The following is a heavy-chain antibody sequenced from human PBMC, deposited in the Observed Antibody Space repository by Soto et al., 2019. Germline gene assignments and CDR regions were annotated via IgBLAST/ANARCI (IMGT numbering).Heavy chain of an antibody. D-gene: IGHD5-12*01. CDR3: ARDFSMVIVAPGY. CDR2: IWYDGSNT. CDR1: GFTFSSYA. V-gene: IGHV3-33*01. J-gene: IGHJ4*02. Sequence: PWGSLRLSCAASGFTFSSYAMHWVRQAPGKGLEWVGFIWYDGSNTFYAESVKGRFTISRDNSKNTVYLQINALRAEDTAVYYCARDFSMVIVAPGYWGQGTLVTVSS.